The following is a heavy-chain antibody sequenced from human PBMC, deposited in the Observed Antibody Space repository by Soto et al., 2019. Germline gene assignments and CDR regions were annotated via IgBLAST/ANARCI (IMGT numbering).Heavy chain of an antibody. V-gene: IGHV3-23*01. CDR2: ISPSGGTT. CDR1: GFSFSSYA. J-gene: IGHJ3*02. D-gene: IGHD3-10*01. CDR3: AKGVWFGEPADI. Sequence: GGSLRLSCAASGFSFSSYAMSWVRQAPGKGLEWVSSISPSGGTTYYADSVKGRFTISRDNSKNTLYLQMNSLRAEDTAVYYCAKGVWFGEPADIWGQGTMVTVSS.